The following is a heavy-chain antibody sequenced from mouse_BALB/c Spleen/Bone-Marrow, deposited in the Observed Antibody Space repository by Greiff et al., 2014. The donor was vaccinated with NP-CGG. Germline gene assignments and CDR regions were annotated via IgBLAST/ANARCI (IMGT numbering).Heavy chain of an antibody. Sequence: EVMLVESGGGLVQPGGSLRLSCATSGFTFTDYYMSWVRQPPGKALEWLGFIRNKANGYTTEYSASVKGRFTTSRDNSQSILYPQMNTLRAEDSATYYCARDKNYGSYWYFDVWGAGTTVTVSS. CDR1: GFTFTDYY. CDR2: IRNKANGYTT. CDR3: ARDKNYGSYWYFDV. D-gene: IGHD2-1*01. J-gene: IGHJ1*01. V-gene: IGHV7-3*02.